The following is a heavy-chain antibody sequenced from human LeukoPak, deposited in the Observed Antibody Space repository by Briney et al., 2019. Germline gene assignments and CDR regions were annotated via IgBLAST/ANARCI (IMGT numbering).Heavy chain of an antibody. D-gene: IGHD4-23*01. V-gene: IGHV3-21*01. J-gene: IGHJ4*02. CDR1: GFTFSSYS. Sequence: GGSLRLSCAASGFTFSSYSMNWVRRAPGKGLEWVSSISSSGSYIYYADSVKGRLTISRDNAKNTLHLQMNSLRAEDTAVYYCARARTVVTYGIFDYWGRGTLVTVSS. CDR2: ISSSGSYI. CDR3: ARARTVVTYGIFDY.